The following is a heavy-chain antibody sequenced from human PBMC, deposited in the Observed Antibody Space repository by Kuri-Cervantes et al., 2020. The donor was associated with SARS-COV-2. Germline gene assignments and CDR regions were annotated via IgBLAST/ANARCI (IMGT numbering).Heavy chain of an antibody. CDR2: ISSSSSTI. CDR3: AREGTYYDFWSGHTHDAFDI. J-gene: IGHJ3*02. Sequence: GESLKISCAASGFTFSSYSMNWVRQAPGKGLEWVSYISSSSSTIYYADSVKGRFTISRDNAKNSLYLQMNSLRAEDTAVYYCAREGTYYDFWSGHTHDAFDIWGQGTMVTVSS. D-gene: IGHD3-3*01. CDR1: GFTFSSYS. V-gene: IGHV3-48*01.